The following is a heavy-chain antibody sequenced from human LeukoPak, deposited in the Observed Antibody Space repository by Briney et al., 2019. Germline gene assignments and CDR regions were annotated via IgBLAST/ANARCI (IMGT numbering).Heavy chain of an antibody. J-gene: IGHJ6*02. CDR3: ARGHGSGTYYYYYGMDV. CDR2: INPNSGGT. Sequence: ASVKVSCKASGYTFTGYYMHWVRQAPGQGLEWMGWINPNSGGTNYAQKFQGRVTMTRDTSISTAYMELSRLRSDDTAVYYCARGHGSGTYYYYYGMDVWGQGTTVTVSS. V-gene: IGHV1-2*02. CDR1: GYTFTGYY. D-gene: IGHD3-10*01.